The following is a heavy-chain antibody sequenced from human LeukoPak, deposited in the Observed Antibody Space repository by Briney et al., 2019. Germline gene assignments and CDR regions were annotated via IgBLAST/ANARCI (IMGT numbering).Heavy chain of an antibody. Sequence: ASVKVSCKASGYTFTAYYMHWVRQAPGQGLEWMGWINPDSGVSNYAQKFQGRVTMTRDTSISTAYMELSRLRSDDTAVYYCARDPRDGYNLADAFDIWGQGTMVTASS. CDR3: ARDPRDGYNLADAFDI. D-gene: IGHD5-24*01. J-gene: IGHJ3*02. V-gene: IGHV1-2*02. CDR2: INPDSGVS. CDR1: GYTFTAYY.